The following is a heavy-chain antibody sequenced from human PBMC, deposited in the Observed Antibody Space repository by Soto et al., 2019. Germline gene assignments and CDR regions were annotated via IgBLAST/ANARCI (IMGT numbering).Heavy chain of an antibody. D-gene: IGHD5-18*01. CDR1: GGTFSTYA. Sequence: VQLVQSGAEVKKPESSVKVSCKAPGGTFSTYAISWVRQAPGQGLEWMGGIIPMFGTANYAQRFQDRVTITADESTNTVYMELSSLRSEDTAVYFCASGIQLWLRRINSGYSGWGQGTLVTVSS. J-gene: IGHJ4*02. CDR3: ASGIQLWLRRINSGYSG. V-gene: IGHV1-69*12. CDR2: IIPMFGTA.